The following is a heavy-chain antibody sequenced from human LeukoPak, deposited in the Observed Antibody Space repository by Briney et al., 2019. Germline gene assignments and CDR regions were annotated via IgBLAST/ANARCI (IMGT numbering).Heavy chain of an antibody. CDR3: ARNTIDSSGYDY. Sequence: SVKVSCKASGGTFSSYAISWVRQAPGQGLEWMGRIIPILSIANYAQKFQGRVTITADKSTSTAYMELSSLRSEDTAVYYCARNTIDSSGYDYWGQGTLVTVSS. J-gene: IGHJ4*02. CDR1: GGTFSSYA. D-gene: IGHD6-19*01. CDR2: IIPILSIA. V-gene: IGHV1-69*04.